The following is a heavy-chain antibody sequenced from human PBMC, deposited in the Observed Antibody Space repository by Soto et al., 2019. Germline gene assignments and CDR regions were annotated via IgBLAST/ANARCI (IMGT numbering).Heavy chain of an antibody. Sequence: PGGSLRLSCAASGFTFSNAWMNWVRQAPGKGLEWVGRIKRKIEGEATEYAAPVNGRFTISRDDSKNTLYVQMNSLKTEDTAIYYCTTDLPSSYAQNHDYWGQGTQVTVSS. D-gene: IGHD3-16*01. CDR3: TTDLPSSYAQNHDY. J-gene: IGHJ4*02. V-gene: IGHV3-15*01. CDR1: GFTFSNAW. CDR2: IKRKIEGEAT.